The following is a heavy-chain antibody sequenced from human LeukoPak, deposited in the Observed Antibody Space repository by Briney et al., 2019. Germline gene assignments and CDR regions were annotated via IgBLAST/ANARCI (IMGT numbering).Heavy chain of an antibody. J-gene: IGHJ4*02. CDR3: ATESSLSN. CDR2: ISYDGGYQ. CDR1: GFNFDSYA. V-gene: IGHV3-30*04. Sequence: GGSLRLSCVASGFNFDSYAMDWVRQAPGKGLEWVGDISYDGGYQSYAVSVRGRFTISRDNSKNMLYLQMNSLRPEDAAVYYCATESSLSNWGRGTLVTVSS.